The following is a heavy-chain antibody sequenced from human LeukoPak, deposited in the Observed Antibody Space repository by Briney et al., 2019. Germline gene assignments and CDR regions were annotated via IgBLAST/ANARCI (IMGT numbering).Heavy chain of an antibody. V-gene: IGHV1-46*01. Sequence: GASVKVSCKASGYTFIDFYIHWVRQAPGQGLEWMGIINPSGGFTSYAQKLQGRVTVTRDMSTSTAYMELSSLRSEDTAVYYCARRQWEPYFDYWGQGTLVTVSS. CDR3: ARRQWEPYFDY. CDR2: INPSGGFT. D-gene: IGHD1-26*01. CDR1: GYTFIDFY. J-gene: IGHJ4*02.